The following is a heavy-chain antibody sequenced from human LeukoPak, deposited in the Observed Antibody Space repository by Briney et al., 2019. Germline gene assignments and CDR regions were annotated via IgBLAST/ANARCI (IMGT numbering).Heavy chain of an antibody. J-gene: IGHJ4*02. Sequence: GRSLRLSCAASGFTFSSYAMHWVRQAPGKGLEWVAVISYDGSNKFYADSVKGRFTLSRDNSKNTLYLQMNSLRAEDTAVYYCARLWFGELAFDYWGQGTLVTVSS. D-gene: IGHD3-10*01. V-gene: IGHV3-30-3*01. CDR2: ISYDGSNK. CDR1: GFTFSSYA. CDR3: ARLWFGELAFDY.